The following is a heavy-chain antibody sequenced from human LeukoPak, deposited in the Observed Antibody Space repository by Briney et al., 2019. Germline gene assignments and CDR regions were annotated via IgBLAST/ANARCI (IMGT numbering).Heavy chain of an antibody. J-gene: IGHJ4*02. CDR2: ISSSGSYI. V-gene: IGHV3-21*01. CDR3: ARGEQQLVQSPAVY. D-gene: IGHD6-13*01. CDR1: GFTFSSYS. Sequence: GGSLRLSCAAPGFTFSSYSMKWVRQAPGKGLELDSPISSSGSYIYYADSEKGRFTISRDNAKNSLYLQMNSLRAEDTAVYYCARGEQQLVQSPAVYWGQGTLVTVSS.